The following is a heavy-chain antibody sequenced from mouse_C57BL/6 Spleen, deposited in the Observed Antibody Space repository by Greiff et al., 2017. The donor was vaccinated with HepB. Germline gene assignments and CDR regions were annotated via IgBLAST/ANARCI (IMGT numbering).Heavy chain of an antibody. CDR1: GYTFTSYW. CDR3: ARGGSVVPFAY. Sequence: QVQLQQPGAELVKPGASVKLSCKASGYTFTSYWMQWVKQRPGQGLEWIGEIDPSDSYTNYNQKFKGKATLTVDTSSSTAYMQLSSLTSEDSAVYDCARGGSVVPFAYWGQGTLVTVSA. D-gene: IGHD1-1*01. CDR2: IDPSDSYT. J-gene: IGHJ3*01. V-gene: IGHV1-50*01.